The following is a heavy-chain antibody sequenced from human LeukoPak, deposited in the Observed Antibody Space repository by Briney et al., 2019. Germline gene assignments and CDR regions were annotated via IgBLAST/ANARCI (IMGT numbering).Heavy chain of an antibody. CDR3: ARGLRGSYRPARDY. D-gene: IGHD1-26*01. CDR1: GGSFSGYY. J-gene: IGHJ4*02. V-gene: IGHV4-34*01. CDR2: INHSGST. Sequence: SETLSLTCAVYGGSFSGYYWSWIRQPPGKGLEWIGEINHSGSTNYNPSLKSRVTISVDTSKNQFSLKLSSVTAADTAVYYCARGLRGSYRPARDYWGQGTLVTVSS.